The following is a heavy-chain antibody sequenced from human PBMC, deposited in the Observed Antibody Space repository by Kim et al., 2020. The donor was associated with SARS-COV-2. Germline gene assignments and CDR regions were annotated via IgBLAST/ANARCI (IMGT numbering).Heavy chain of an antibody. CDR3: ATLYSPTWPFDY. J-gene: IGHJ4*02. CDR1: GFTFRNFP. D-gene: IGHD5-12*01. Sequence: GGSLRLSCAASGFTFRNFPMFWVRQAPGKGLEWVAFISQDVRNTYYADSVKGRFTISRDNPNNSLFLQMDSLRPEDTAVYYCATLYSPTWPFDYWGQGTLVAVSS. CDR2: ISQDVRNT. V-gene: IGHV3-30*04.